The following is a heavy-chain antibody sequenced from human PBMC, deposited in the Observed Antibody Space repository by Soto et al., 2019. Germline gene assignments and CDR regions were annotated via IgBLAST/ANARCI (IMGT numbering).Heavy chain of an antibody. D-gene: IGHD4-17*01. V-gene: IGHV3-33*01. CDR2: IWYDGSDK. Sequence: GGSLRLSCVASGFTFTNYAMHWVRQAPGKGLEWMAVIWYDGSDKYYADSVKGRFTISRDNSKNTVYLQMNSLRAEDTAVYYCARGLTTDYWGQGTLVTVSS. CDR3: ARGLTTDY. J-gene: IGHJ4*02. CDR1: GFTFTNYA.